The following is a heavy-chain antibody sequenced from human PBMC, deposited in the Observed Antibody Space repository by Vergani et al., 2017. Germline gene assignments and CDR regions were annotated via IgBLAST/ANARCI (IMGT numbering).Heavy chain of an antibody. D-gene: IGHD2-21*01. V-gene: IGHV4-38-2*01. CDR2: IYHSGST. CDR3: ARGNCGVNCPKYNWLAP. J-gene: IGHJ5*02. Sequence: QVQLQESGPGLVEPSETLSLTCAVSGYSIRNGYYWGWIRQPPGKGLEWIGSIYHSGSTHYNPSLKSRVTISVDTSKNDFSLKVTSVTAADTAVYYCARGNCGVNCPKYNWLAPWGRGILVTVSS. CDR1: GYSIRNGYY.